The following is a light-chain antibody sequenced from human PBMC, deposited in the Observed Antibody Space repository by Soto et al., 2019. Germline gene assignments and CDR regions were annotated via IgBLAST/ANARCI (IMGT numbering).Light chain of an antibody. Sequence: QSVLTQPPSASGTPGQRGTISCSGSSSNIGSNTVNWYQQLPGTAPKLLIYSDDQRPSGVRDRFSGSKSGTSASLAISGLQSEDEAHYYCAAWDDSLNGPVFGGGTKLTVL. CDR3: AAWDDSLNGPV. CDR2: SDD. J-gene: IGLJ2*01. CDR1: SSNIGSNT. V-gene: IGLV1-44*01.